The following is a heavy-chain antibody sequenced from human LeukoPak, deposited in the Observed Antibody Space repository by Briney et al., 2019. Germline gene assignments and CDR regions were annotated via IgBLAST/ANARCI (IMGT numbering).Heavy chain of an antibody. J-gene: IGHJ4*02. D-gene: IGHD6-25*01. CDR3: AKLDSSAVDY. CDR1: GFTLSSYA. Sequence: GGSLRLSRAASGFTLSSYAMSWVRQAPGKGLEWVSAISGSGGSTYYADSVKGRFTISRDNSKNTLYLQMNSLRAEDTAVYYCAKLDSSAVDYWGQGTLVTVSS. V-gene: IGHV3-23*01. CDR2: ISGSGGST.